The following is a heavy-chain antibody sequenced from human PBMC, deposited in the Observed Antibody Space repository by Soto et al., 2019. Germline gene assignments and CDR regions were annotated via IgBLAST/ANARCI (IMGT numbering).Heavy chain of an antibody. D-gene: IGHD3-10*01. CDR1: GFTFSAYN. V-gene: IGHV3-21*01. CDR3: ARQLYFGELSLGF. J-gene: IGHJ4*02. CDR2: ISSAGTYV. Sequence: GGSLRLSCAGSGFTFSAYNIYWVRQAPGKGLEWVSSISSAGTYVHYAASLKGRFTISRDNANSSVFLQMDNLSAEDTAVYYCARQLYFGELSLGFWGQGTLVTVSS.